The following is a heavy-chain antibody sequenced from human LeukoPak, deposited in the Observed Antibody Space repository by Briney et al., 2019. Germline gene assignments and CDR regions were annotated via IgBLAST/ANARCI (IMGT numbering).Heavy chain of an antibody. D-gene: IGHD1-1*01. CDR1: GNSFTSYD. V-gene: IGHV1-8*01. J-gene: IGHJ4*02. CDR3: ATSLPDNNTLNN. CDR2: MNPNSGNT. Sequence: GASVKVSCKASGNSFTSYDFKWVRQAAGQGLEWMGWMNPNSGNTGYAQNFQGRLTMTRNTSVSTAFMELSSLTSEDAAVYYCATSLPDNNTLNNWGQGTLITVSS.